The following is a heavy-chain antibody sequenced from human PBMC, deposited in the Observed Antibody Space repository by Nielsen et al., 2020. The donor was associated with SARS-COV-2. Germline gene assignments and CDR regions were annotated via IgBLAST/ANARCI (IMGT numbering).Heavy chain of an antibody. J-gene: IGHJ4*02. CDR3: ASHVDTAMVQTDY. CDR1: GFTFSSYG. Sequence: GESLKISCAASGFTFSSYGMHWVRQAPGKGLEWVAVISYDGSNKYYADSVKGRFTISRDNSKNTLYLQMNSLRAEDTAVYYCASHVDTAMVQTDYWGQGTLVTVSS. D-gene: IGHD5-18*01. CDR2: ISYDGSNK. V-gene: IGHV3-30*03.